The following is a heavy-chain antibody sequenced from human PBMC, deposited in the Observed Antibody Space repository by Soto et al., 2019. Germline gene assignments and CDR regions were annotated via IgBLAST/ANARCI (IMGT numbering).Heavy chain of an antibody. J-gene: IGHJ4*02. V-gene: IGHV3-30*04. CDR3: VRSRSGAVPDSFAY. CDR1: GFMFSRYA. Sequence: QVQLVESGGGVVPPGRSLRLSCAASGFMFSRYAMHWVRQAPGKGLEGVAVISKDGSVIYYADSVKGRFTISRDKSKNMVYLQLNNLRDEDTAVFYCVRSRSGAVPDSFAYWGQGTLVTVAS. D-gene: IGHD3-10*01. CDR2: ISKDGSVI.